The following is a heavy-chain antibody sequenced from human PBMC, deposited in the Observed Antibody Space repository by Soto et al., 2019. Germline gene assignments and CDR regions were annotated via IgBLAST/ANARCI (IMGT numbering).Heavy chain of an antibody. CDR2: ISGYNDNT. D-gene: IGHD2-2*01. CDR3: AKDASSWFYYYYGMDV. Sequence: QIQLVQSGPEVRKPGASVKGSCKASGYIFSNFGISWVRQAPGQGLEWMGWISGYNDNTNYAQKFQDRVRMTTDISTSTAYMELTTLRPEDTAVYYCAKDASSWFYYYYGMDVWGQGTTVTVSS. V-gene: IGHV1-18*01. J-gene: IGHJ6*02. CDR1: GYIFSNFG.